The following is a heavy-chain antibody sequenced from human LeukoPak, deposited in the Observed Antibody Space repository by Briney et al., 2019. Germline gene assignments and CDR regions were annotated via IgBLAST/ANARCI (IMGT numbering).Heavy chain of an antibody. CDR1: GFTLRSYD. Sequence: GGSLRLSCAASGFTLRSYDMHWVRQVTGKGLEWVSAIGISDDTYYQGSVKGRFTISRENAKNSLYLQMKSLTAGDTAVYYCARGGIQVSGIDEIDYWGQGTLVTVSS. J-gene: IGHJ4*02. CDR3: ARGGIQVSGIDEIDY. D-gene: IGHD6-19*01. V-gene: IGHV3-13*01. CDR2: IGISDDT.